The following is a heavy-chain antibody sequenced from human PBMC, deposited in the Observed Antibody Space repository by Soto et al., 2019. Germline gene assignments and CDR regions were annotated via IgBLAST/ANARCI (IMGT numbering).Heavy chain of an antibody. V-gene: IGHV1-2*04. CDR2: INPNSGGT. CDR1: GYTFTGYY. CDR3: ATGQAARDAFDI. Sequence: ASVKVSCKASGYTFTGYYMHWVRQAPGQGLEWMGWINPNSGGTNYAQKFQGWVTMTRDTSISTAYMELSSLRSEDTAVYYCATGQAARDAFDIWGQGTMVTVSS. D-gene: IGHD6-13*01. J-gene: IGHJ3*02.